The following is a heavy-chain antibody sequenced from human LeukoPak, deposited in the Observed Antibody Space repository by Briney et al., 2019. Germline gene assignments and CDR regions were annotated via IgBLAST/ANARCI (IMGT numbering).Heavy chain of an antibody. J-gene: IGHJ5*02. CDR1: GGTFNSYA. D-gene: IGHD6-13*01. CDR3: AREREQQPAAFNWFDP. Sequence: SVKVSCKASGGTFNSYAISWVRQAPGQGLEWMGGIIPIFDTANYAQKFQGRVTITADKSTSTAYMELSSLGSEDTAVYYCAREREQQPAAFNWFDPWGQGTLVTVSS. V-gene: IGHV1-69*06. CDR2: IIPIFDTA.